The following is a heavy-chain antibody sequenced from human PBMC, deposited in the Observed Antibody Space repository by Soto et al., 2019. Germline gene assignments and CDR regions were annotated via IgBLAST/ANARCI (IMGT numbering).Heavy chain of an antibody. J-gene: IGHJ4*02. CDR3: AICGMTTVTRESDY. D-gene: IGHD4-17*01. CDR1: GGTFSSYT. Sequence: GASVKVSCKASGGTFSSYTISWVRQAPGQGLEWMGRIIPILGIANYAQKFQGRVTITADKSTSAAYMELSSLRSEDTAVYYCAICGMTTVTRESDYWGQGTLVTVSS. CDR2: IIPILGIA. V-gene: IGHV1-69*02.